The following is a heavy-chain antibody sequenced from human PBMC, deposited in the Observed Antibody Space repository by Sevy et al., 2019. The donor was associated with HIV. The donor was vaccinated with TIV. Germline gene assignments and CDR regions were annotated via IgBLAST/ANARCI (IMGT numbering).Heavy chain of an antibody. Sequence: GGSLRLSCAASGFTFTNYWMHWVRQAPGKGLVWVSRVDNDGSGTNYADSAKGRFTISRDNAKNTVYLQMNSRRAEDTAVYYCTRDMYGIDYWGQGTLVTVSS. CDR1: GFTFTNYW. CDR2: VDNDGSGT. V-gene: IGHV3-74*01. CDR3: TRDMYGIDY. J-gene: IGHJ4*02. D-gene: IGHD2-8*01.